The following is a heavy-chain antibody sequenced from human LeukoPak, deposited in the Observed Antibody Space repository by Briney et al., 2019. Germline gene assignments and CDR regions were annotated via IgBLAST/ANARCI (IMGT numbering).Heavy chain of an antibody. V-gene: IGHV3-64*01. Sequence: PGGSLRLSCAASGFIFSTYAMHWVRQAPGRGLEYVSTISSNGGTTYYANSVKGRFTISRDNSKNTLYLQMGSLRTEDMALYYCVGAKAGDYGPPGDFWGQGTLVTVSS. D-gene: IGHD4/OR15-4a*01. J-gene: IGHJ4*02. CDR2: ISSNGGTT. CDR3: VGAKAGDYGPPGDF. CDR1: GFIFSTYA.